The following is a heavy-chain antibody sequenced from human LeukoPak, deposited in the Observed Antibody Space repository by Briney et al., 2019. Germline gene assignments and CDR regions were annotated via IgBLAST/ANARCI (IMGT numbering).Heavy chain of an antibody. J-gene: IGHJ4*02. CDR1: GGSISSSSYY. V-gene: IGHV4-39*01. Sequence: PSETLSLTCTVSGGSISSSSYYWGWIRQPPGKGLEWIGSIYYSGSTYYNPSLKSRVTISVDTSKNQFSLKLSSVTAADTVVYYCASHNPLFTRESVGIQPRQQSRDYWGQGTLVTVSS. D-gene: IGHD5-18*01. CDR3: ASHNPLFTRESVGIQPRQQSRDY. CDR2: IYYSGST.